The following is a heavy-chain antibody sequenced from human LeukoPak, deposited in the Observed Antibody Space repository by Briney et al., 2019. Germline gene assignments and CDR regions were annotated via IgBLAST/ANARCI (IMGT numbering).Heavy chain of an antibody. CDR2: IRSDGSST. J-gene: IGHJ4*02. V-gene: IGHV3-74*01. D-gene: IGHD4-17*01. CDR3: ARGDTVTQDY. CDR1: GFSFSSYW. Sequence: SGGSLRLSCAASGFSFSSYWMYWVRQAPGKGLVWLSRIRSDGSSTSYADSVKGRFTISRDNAKNTLYLQMNSLRAEDTGVYYCARGDTVTQDYWGQGTLVTVSS.